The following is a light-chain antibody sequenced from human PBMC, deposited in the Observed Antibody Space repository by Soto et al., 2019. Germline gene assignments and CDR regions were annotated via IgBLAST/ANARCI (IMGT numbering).Light chain of an antibody. J-gene: IGKJ1*01. Sequence: DIQMTQSPSSLSASVRDRVTITCRASQGISNYLAWYQQKPGKVPKLLIYAASTLQSGVPSRFSGSGSVTDFTLTISSLQPEDVATYYWQKYDSAPWTFGQGTKVEIK. CDR2: AAS. CDR1: QGISNY. V-gene: IGKV1-27*01. CDR3: QKYDSAPWT.